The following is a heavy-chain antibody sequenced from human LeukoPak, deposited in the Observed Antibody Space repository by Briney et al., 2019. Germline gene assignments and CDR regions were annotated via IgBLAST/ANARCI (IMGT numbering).Heavy chain of an antibody. V-gene: IGHV1-69*05. J-gene: IGHJ4*02. D-gene: IGHD3-22*01. CDR1: GGTFSSYA. Sequence: ASVKVPCKASGGTFSSYAISWVRQAPGQGLEWMGGIIPIVGTANYAQKFQGRVTITTDESTSTAYMELSSLRSEDTAVYYCARTPKSETYYYDSSGYSPFDYWGQGTLVTVSS. CDR2: IIPIVGTA. CDR3: ARTPKSETYYYDSSGYSPFDY.